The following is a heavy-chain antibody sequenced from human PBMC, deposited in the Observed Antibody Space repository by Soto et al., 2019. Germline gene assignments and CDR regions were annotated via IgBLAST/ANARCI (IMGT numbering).Heavy chain of an antibody. J-gene: IGHJ4*02. CDR1: GFTFSTYW. D-gene: IGHD3-16*01. CDR3: VCGGNFFVY. CDR2: INQDGSER. V-gene: IGHV3-7*01. Sequence: EVQLVESGGGLVQPGGSLRLPCAASGFTFSTYWMTWVRQPPGKGLEWVASINQDGSERYYVDSVRGRFTISRDNAKNPIFLQIKRLRAEDTAVYYCVCGGNFFVYWGQGTLVTVSP.